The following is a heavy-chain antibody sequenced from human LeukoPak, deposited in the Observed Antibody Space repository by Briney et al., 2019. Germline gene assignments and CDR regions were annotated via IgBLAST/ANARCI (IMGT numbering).Heavy chain of an antibody. Sequence: SETLSLTCAAYGWTFSGYYWSWIRQPPGKGLEWIGSIYYSGSTYYNPSLKSRVTISVDTSKNQFSLKLSSVTAADTAVYYCARHPYYSSPFDYWGQGTLVTVSS. CDR1: GWTFSGYY. J-gene: IGHJ4*02. CDR3: ARHPYYSSPFDY. V-gene: IGHV4-34*01. D-gene: IGHD3-22*01. CDR2: IYYSGST.